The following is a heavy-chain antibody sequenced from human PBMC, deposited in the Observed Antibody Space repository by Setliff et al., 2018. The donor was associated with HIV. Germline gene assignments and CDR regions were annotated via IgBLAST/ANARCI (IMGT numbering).Heavy chain of an antibody. Sequence: SETLSLTCTVPGYSIKSGYYWGWIRQPPGRGLEWIGSIFHTGSAHYNSSLQSRVDMSVDTSKNQFSLKVTSVTAADTAVYYCARDPYCPNTCYEDFTFDSWGQGTLVTVSS. CDR1: GYSIKSGYY. D-gene: IGHD2-8*01. CDR3: ARDPYCPNTCYEDFTFDS. J-gene: IGHJ4*02. V-gene: IGHV4-38-2*02. CDR2: IFHTGSA.